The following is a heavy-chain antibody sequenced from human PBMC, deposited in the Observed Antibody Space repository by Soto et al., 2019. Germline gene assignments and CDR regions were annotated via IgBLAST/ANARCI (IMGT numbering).Heavy chain of an antibody. CDR2: MSGSSSTT. D-gene: IGHD3-16*01. J-gene: IGHJ2*01. CDR1: GLTFSNYA. Sequence: EVRLLESGGGLVKPGGSLRLSCATSGLTFSNYAMNWVRQAPGGGLEWVSSMSGSSSTTYYADSVRGRFTISRDRSKNTLYLQMSSLRAEDTALYYCASLGGTSRLWYFDLWGRGTLVTVSS. V-gene: IGHV3-23*01. CDR3: ASLGGTSRLWYFDL.